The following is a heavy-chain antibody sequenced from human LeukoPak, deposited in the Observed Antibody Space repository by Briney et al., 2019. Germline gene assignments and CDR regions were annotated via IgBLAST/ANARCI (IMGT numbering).Heavy chain of an antibody. CDR1: GFTFSDYY. J-gene: IGHJ6*04. CDR3: ARGYYYYYGVDV. V-gene: IGHV3-11*06. CDR2: ISSSSSYT. Sequence: GGSLRLSCAASGFTFSDYYMSWIRQAPGKGLEWVSYISSSSSYTDYADSVKGRFTFSRDNAKNSLYLQMNSLRAEDTAVYYCARGYYYYYGVDVWGKGTTVTVSS.